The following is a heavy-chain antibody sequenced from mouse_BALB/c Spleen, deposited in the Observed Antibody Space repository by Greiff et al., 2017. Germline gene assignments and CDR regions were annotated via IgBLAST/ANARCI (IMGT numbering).Heavy chain of an antibody. D-gene: IGHD1-1*02. CDR2: IDPENGDT. CDR3: NEYYCAMDY. J-gene: IGHJ4*01. Sequence: VQLQQSGAELVRSGASVKLSCTASGFTIKDYYMHWVKQRPEQGLEWIGWIDPENGDTEYAPKFQGKATMTADTSSNTAYLQLSRMTSEDTAVYYCNEYYCAMDYWGQGTSVTVSS. CDR1: GFTIKDYY. V-gene: IGHV14-4*02.